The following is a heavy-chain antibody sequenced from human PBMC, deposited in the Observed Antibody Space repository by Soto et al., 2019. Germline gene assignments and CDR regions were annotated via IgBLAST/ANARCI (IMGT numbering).Heavy chain of an antibody. D-gene: IGHD2-15*01. CDR2: ISSSSSYT. V-gene: IGHV3-11*06. CDR3: ARDPAGYCSGGSCYQGWFDP. CDR1: GFTFSDYY. Sequence: VGSLRLSCAASGFTFSDYYMSWIRQAPGKGLEWVSYISSSSSYTNYADSVKGRFTISRDNAKNSLYLQMNSLRAEDTAVYYCARDPAGYCSGGSCYQGWFDPWGQGTLVTVSS. J-gene: IGHJ5*02.